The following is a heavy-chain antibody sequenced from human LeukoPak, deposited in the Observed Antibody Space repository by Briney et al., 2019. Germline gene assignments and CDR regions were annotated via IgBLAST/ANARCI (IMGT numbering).Heavy chain of an antibody. D-gene: IGHD2-2*02. CDR1: GGSISSGGYY. CDR3: ARDNHQLLYGIDWFDP. CDR2: IYYSGST. V-gene: IGHV4-31*03. Sequence: PSQTLSLTCTVSGGSISSGGYYWSWIRQHPGKGLEWIGYIYYSGSTYYNPSLKSRVTISVDTSKNQFSLKLSSVTAADTAVYYCARDNHQLLYGIDWFDPWGQGTLVTVSS. J-gene: IGHJ5*02.